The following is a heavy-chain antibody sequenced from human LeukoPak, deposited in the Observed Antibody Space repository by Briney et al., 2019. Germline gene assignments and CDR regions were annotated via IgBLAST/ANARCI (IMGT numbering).Heavy chain of an antibody. Sequence: SETLSLTCAVSGGSISSGGYSWSWIRQPPGKGLEWIGYIYHSGSTYYNPSLKSRATIPVDRSKNQFSLKLSSVTAADTAVYYCARESGYSGYDYFDYWGQGTLVTVSS. CDR1: GGSISSGGYS. CDR3: ARESGYSGYDYFDY. CDR2: IYHSGST. V-gene: IGHV4-30-2*01. D-gene: IGHD5-12*01. J-gene: IGHJ4*02.